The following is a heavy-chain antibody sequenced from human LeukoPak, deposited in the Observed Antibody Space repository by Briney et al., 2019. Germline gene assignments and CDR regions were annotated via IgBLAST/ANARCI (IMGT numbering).Heavy chain of an antibody. V-gene: IGHV4-59*01. CDR2: IYYSGST. CDR1: GGSISSYY. CDR3: ARAQFYYYGMDV. D-gene: IGHD5-24*01. J-gene: IGHJ6*02. Sequence: SETLSLTCTVSGGSISSYYWSWIRQPPGKGLEWIGYIYYSGSTNYNPSLKSRVTISVDTSKNQFSLKLSSVTAADTAVYYCARAQFYYYGMDVWGQGTAVTVSS.